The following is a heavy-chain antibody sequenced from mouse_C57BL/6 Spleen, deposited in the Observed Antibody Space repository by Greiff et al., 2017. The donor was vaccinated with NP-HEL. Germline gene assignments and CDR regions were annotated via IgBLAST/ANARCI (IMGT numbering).Heavy chain of an antibody. D-gene: IGHD2-4*01. CDR3: ARWGMITTVGEGFAY. V-gene: IGHV1-69*01. CDR1: GYTFTSYW. Sequence: VQLQQPGAELVMPGASVKLSCKASGYTFTSYWMHWVKQRPGQGLEWIGEIDPSDSYTNYNQKFKGKSTLTVDKSSSTAYMQLSSLTLEDSAVYYWARWGMITTVGEGFAYWGQGTLVTVSA. CDR2: IDPSDSYT. J-gene: IGHJ3*01.